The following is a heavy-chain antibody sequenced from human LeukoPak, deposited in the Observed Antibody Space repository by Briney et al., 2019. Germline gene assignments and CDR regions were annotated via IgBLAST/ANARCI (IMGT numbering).Heavy chain of an antibody. CDR3: AKDPSPYYDILTGVDY. J-gene: IGHJ4*02. D-gene: IGHD3-9*01. Sequence: GGSLRLSCAASGFTFSSYGMSWVRQAPGKGLEWVSAISGSGGSTYYADSVKGRFTISRDNSKNTLYLQMNSLRAEDTAVYYCAKDPSPYYDILTGVDYWGQGTLVTVSS. V-gene: IGHV3-23*01. CDR2: ISGSGGST. CDR1: GFTFSSYG.